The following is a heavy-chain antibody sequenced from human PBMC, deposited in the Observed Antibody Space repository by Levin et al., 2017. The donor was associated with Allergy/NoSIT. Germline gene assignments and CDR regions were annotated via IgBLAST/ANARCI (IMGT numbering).Heavy chain of an antibody. J-gene: IGHJ5*02. V-gene: IGHV3-23*01. CDR2: ISGIGAGT. Sequence: GGSLRLSCAASGFTFSNYGMTWVRQAPGKGLEWVSSISGIGAGTFYADSVKGRFTISRDNSKNTLFLQMNRLRDVDTAVYYCARIVDGGGSQTWGLGTLVTVSS. D-gene: IGHD2-15*01. CDR1: GFTFSNYG. CDR3: ARIVDGGGSQT.